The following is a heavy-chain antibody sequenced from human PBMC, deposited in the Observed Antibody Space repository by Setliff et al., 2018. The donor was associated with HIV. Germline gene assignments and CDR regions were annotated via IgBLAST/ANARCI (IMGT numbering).Heavy chain of an antibody. CDR3: AREGGLDYYDSSGHYSY. D-gene: IGHD3-22*01. CDR1: GGSFSGYY. Sequence: SETLSLTCAVYGGSFSGYYWSWIRQPAGKGLEWIGRIHTSGNTNYNPSLKSRVTISVDTSKNQFSLKLSSVTAADTAVYYCAREGGLDYYDSSGHYSYWGQGTLVTVSS. V-gene: IGHV4-4*07. CDR2: IHTSGNT. J-gene: IGHJ4*02.